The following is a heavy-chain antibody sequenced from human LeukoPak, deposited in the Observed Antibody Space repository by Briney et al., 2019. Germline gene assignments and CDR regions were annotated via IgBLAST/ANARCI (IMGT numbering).Heavy chain of an antibody. CDR2: IYTSGST. V-gene: IGHV4-4*07. CDR3: ARGGDSSGYEYYFDY. Sequence: SETLSLTCTVSGGSISSYYWSWIRQPAGKGLEWIGRIYTSGSTNYNPSLKSRVTMSVDTSKNQFSLQLTSVTAADTAVYYCARGGDSSGYEYYFDYWGQGTLVTVSS. D-gene: IGHD3-22*01. J-gene: IGHJ4*02. CDR1: GGSISSYY.